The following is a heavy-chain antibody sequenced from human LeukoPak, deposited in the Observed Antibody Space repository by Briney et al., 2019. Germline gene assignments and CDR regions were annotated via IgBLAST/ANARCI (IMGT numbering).Heavy chain of an antibody. J-gene: IGHJ4*02. V-gene: IGHV4-59*08. CDR2: SYYSGST. CDR3: ARHGGSGSFDY. CDR1: GGSISSYY. D-gene: IGHD3-3*01. Sequence: SGTLSLTCTVSGGSISSYYWSWIRQPPGKGLEWIGYSYYSGSTTPHPSLKSRVTISVDTSKNQFSLRLRSVTAADTAVYYCARHGGSGSFDYWGQGTLVTVSS.